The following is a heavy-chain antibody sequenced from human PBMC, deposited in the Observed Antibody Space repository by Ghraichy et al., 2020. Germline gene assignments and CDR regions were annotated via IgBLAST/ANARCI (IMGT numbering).Heavy chain of an antibody. D-gene: IGHD4-23*01. J-gene: IGHJ2*01. CDR3: TRSYYGGNSWYFDI. Sequence: ASVKVSCKASGYTFTVYYIHWVRQAPGQGLEWMGHIDPNSGGTNYAQKFHGRVTMTRDTSISTAYMELCRLRSDDTAVYYCTRSYYGGNSWYFDIWGRGTLVTVSS. V-gene: IGHV1-2*06. CDR2: IDPNSGGT. CDR1: GYTFTVYY.